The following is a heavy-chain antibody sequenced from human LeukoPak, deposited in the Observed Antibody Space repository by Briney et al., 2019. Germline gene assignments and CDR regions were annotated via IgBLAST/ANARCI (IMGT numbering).Heavy chain of an antibody. V-gene: IGHV4-34*01. CDR1: GGSFSVYY. CDR2: INHSGST. J-gene: IGHJ4*02. CDR3: ARDYRSSGWSVGMGY. Sequence: SETLSLTCAVYGGSFSVYYWSWIRQPPGKGLEWIGEINHSGSTNYNPSLKSRVTISVDKSKNQLSLKLSSVTAADTAVYYCARDYRSSGWSVGMGYWGQGTLVTVSS. D-gene: IGHD6-19*01.